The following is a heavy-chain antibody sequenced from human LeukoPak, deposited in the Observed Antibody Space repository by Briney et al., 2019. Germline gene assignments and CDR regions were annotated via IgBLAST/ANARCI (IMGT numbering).Heavy chain of an antibody. V-gene: IGHV1-2*02. CDR1: GYTFTGYY. CDR3: ARPDFWSGYSSMNQCDC. CDR2: INPNSGGT. Sequence: ASVKVSCKASGYTFTGYYMHWVRQAPGQGLEWMGWINPNSGGTNYAQKFQGRVTMTRDTSISTAYMELSRLRYDDTAVYYCARPDFWSGYSSMNQCDCWGEGTLVTVST. D-gene: IGHD3-3*01. J-gene: IGHJ4*02.